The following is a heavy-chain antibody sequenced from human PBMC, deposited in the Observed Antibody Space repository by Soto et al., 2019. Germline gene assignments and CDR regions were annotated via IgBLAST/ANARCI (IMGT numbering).Heavy chain of an antibody. D-gene: IGHD2-15*01. CDR2: ISWNIGSI. CDR3: AKDMVVVAAKFLNGMDV. J-gene: IGHJ6*02. Sequence: HPGGSLRLSCAASGFTFDDYAMHWVRQAPGKGLEWVSGISWNIGSIGYADSVKGRFTISRDNAKNSLYLQMNSLRAEDTALYYCAKDMVVVAAKFLNGMDVWGQGTRVTVSS. V-gene: IGHV3-9*01. CDR1: GFTFDDYA.